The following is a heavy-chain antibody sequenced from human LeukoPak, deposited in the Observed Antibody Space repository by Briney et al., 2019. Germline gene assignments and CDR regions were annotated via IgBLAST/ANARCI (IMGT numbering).Heavy chain of an antibody. CDR3: ARGRYCSSTSCYFFYYYYYMDV. J-gene: IGHJ6*03. CDR1: GGSFSDYY. V-gene: IGHV4-34*01. D-gene: IGHD2-2*01. CDR2: INHSGST. Sequence: PSETLSLTCAVYGGSFSDYYWSWIRQPPGKGLEWIGEINHSGSTNYNPSLKSRVTISVDTSKNQFSLKLSSVTAADTAVYYCARGRYCSSTSCYFFYYYYYMDVWGKGTTVTVSS.